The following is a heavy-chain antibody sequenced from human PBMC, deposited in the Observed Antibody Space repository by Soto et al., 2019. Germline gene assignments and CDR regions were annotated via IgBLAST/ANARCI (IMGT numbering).Heavy chain of an antibody. D-gene: IGHD5-12*01. J-gene: IGHJ6*03. Sequence: TLSLTCTVSGGSISSGGYYWSWIRQHPGKGLEWIGYIYYSGGTYYNPSLASRLTISVDTSENQFSLKLRSVTAADTAVYYCARKDSGYADYMDVWGKGTTVTVSS. CDR3: ARKDSGYADYMDV. CDR1: GGSISSGGYY. V-gene: IGHV4-31*02. CDR2: IYYSGGT.